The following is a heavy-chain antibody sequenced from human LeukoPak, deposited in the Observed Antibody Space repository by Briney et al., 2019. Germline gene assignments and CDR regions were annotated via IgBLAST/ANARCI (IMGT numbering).Heavy chain of an antibody. J-gene: IGHJ4*02. V-gene: IGHV3-21*01. D-gene: IGHD3-10*01. Sequence: PGGSLRLSCTASGFTFGDYAMSWFRQAPGKGLEWVSSISSSSSYIYYADSVKGRFTISRDNAKNSLYLQMNSLRAEDTAVYYCARYDGSGSYYIWGQGTLVTVSS. CDR1: GFTFGDYA. CDR3: ARYDGSGSYYI. CDR2: ISSSSSYI.